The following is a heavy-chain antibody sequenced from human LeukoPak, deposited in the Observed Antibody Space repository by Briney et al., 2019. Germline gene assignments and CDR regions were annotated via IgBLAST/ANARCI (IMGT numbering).Heavy chain of an antibody. Sequence: ASVKVSCKASGYTFTSYGISWVRQAPGQGLEWMGWISAYNGNTNYAQKLQGRVTMTTDTSTSTAYMELRSLRSDDTAVYYCARDRYYDILTGYSILYYYYGMDVWGQGTTVTVSS. CDR3: ARDRYYDILTGYSILYYYYGMDV. V-gene: IGHV1-18*01. CDR2: ISAYNGNT. J-gene: IGHJ6*02. CDR1: GYTFTSYG. D-gene: IGHD3-9*01.